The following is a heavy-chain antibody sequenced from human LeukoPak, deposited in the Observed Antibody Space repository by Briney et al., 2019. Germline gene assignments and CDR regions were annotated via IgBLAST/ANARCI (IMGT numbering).Heavy chain of an antibody. D-gene: IGHD2-2*02. J-gene: IGHJ4*02. CDR3: ARDLSSSTSCYTY. CDR1: GFTFSSYS. V-gene: IGHV3-21*01. CDR2: ISSRGSYI. Sequence: GGSLRLSCAASGFTFSSYSMNWVRQAPGKGLEWVSSISSRGSYIYYADSVKGRFTISRDNAKNSLYLQMDSLRVEDTAVYYCARDLSSSTSCYTYWGQGTLVTVSS.